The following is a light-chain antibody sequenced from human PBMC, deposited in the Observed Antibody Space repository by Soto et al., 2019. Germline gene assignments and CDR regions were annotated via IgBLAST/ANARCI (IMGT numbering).Light chain of an antibody. V-gene: IGKV3-20*01. CDR2: AAS. CDR1: QSVTSSN. CDR3: QQYDSSPWT. Sequence: EIVLTQSPGTLSLSPGERATLSCMASQSVTSSNLAWYQQKPGQAPRLLIYAASSRATGIPDRFSGSGSGTDFTLIISRLEPEDFAVYYCQQYDSSPWTFGQGTKVEIK. J-gene: IGKJ1*01.